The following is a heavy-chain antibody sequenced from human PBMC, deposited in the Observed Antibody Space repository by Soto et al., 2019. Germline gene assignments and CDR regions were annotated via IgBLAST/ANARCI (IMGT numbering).Heavy chain of an antibody. CDR1: GFTFSSYS. Sequence: XGSLRLSCSASGFTFSSYSMNWVRQAPGKGLEWVSYISSSSSTIYYADSVKGRFTISRDNAKNSLYLQMNSLRDEDTAVYYCAREVRGVTTPYYYYGMDVWGQGTTVTVSS. J-gene: IGHJ6*02. V-gene: IGHV3-48*02. CDR3: AREVRGVTTPYYYYGMDV. D-gene: IGHD4-17*01. CDR2: ISSSSSTI.